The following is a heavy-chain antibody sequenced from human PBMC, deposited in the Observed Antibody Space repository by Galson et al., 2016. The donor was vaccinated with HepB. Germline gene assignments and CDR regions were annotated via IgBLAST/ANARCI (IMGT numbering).Heavy chain of an antibody. D-gene: IGHD1-26*01. V-gene: IGHV4-61*02. CDR1: GGSIASGDYY. CDR3: ARGTYSGRSFYYYLAV. CDR2: IYTNGNT. Sequence: TLSLTCTVSGGSIASGDYYWTWIRRPAGKGLEWIGRIYTNGNTKYNSSLESRATLSIDVARNQFSLKLASATAADTAVYYCARGTYSGRSFYYYLAVWGKGTAVTVSS. J-gene: IGHJ6*03.